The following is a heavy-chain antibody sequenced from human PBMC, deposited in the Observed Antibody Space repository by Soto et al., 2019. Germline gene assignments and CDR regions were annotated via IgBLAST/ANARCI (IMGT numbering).Heavy chain of an antibody. Sequence: PSETLSLTCTVSGGSISSYYWSWIRQPPGKGLEWIGYIYYSGSTNYNPSLKSRVTISVDTSKNQFSLKLSSVTAADTAVYYCARVNRDRYYYDSSGYYYFDYWGQGTLVTVSS. V-gene: IGHV4-59*01. CDR2: IYYSGST. D-gene: IGHD3-22*01. CDR3: ARVNRDRYYYDSSGYYYFDY. J-gene: IGHJ4*02. CDR1: GGSISSYY.